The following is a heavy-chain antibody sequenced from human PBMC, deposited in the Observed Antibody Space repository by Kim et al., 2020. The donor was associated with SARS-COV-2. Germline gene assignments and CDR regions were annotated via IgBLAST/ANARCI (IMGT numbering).Heavy chain of an antibody. J-gene: IGHJ6*02. D-gene: IGHD2-2*01. CDR1: GYTFTSYA. CDR2: INAGNGNT. V-gene: IGHV1-3*01. CDR3: ARYQGIYCSSTSCRYGMDV. Sequence: ASVKVSCKASGYTFTSYAMHWVRQAPGQRLEWMGWINAGNGNTKYSQKFQGRVTITRDTSASTAYMELSSLRSEDTAVYYCARYQGIYCSSTSCRYGMDVWGQGTTVCGSS.